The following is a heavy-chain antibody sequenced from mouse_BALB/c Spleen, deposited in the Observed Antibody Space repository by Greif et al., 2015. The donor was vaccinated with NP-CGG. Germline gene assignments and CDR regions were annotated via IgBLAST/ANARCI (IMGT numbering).Heavy chain of an antibody. V-gene: IGHV14-3*02. D-gene: IGHD2-2*01. CDR2: IDPANGNT. J-gene: IGHJ4*01. CDR1: GFNIKDTY. CDR3: ASISHGYDGAMDY. Sequence: VQLQQSGAELVKPGASVKLSCTASGFNIKDTYMHWVKQRPEQGLEWIGRIDPANGNTKYDPKFQGKATITADTSSNTAYLQLSSLTSEDTAVYYCASISHGYDGAMDYWGQGTSVTVSS.